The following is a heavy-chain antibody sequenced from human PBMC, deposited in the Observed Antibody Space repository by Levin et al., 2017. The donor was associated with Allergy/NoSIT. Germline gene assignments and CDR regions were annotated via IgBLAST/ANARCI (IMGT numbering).Heavy chain of an antibody. CDR2: ISAYNGNT. V-gene: IGHV1-18*01. J-gene: IGHJ6*02. Sequence: ASVKVSCKASGYTFTSYGISWVRQAPGQGLEWMGWISAYNGNTNYAQKLQGRVTMTTDTSTSTAYMELRSLRSDDTAVYYCARAPGIAVAGTGYYYGMDVWGQGTTVTVSS. CDR1: GYTFTSYG. CDR3: ARAPGIAVAGTGYYYGMDV. D-gene: IGHD6-19*01.